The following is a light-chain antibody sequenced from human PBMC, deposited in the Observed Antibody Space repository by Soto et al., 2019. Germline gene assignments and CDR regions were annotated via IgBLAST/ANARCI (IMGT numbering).Light chain of an antibody. CDR3: QQYYSTPRT. CDR2: WAS. CDR1: QSVLYSSNNKNY. J-gene: IGKJ4*01. Sequence: DIVMTQSPDSLAVSLGERATINCKSSQSVLYSSNNKNYLAWYQQKPGQPPKLLIYWASTRESGVPDRSSGSGSGTDFTLTISSLQAEDVAVYYCQQYYSTPRTCGGGTKVEIK. V-gene: IGKV4-1*01.